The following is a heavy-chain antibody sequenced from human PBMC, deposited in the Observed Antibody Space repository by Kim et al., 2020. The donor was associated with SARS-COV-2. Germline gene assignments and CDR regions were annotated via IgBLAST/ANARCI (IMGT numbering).Heavy chain of an antibody. CDR1: GFTFSSYA. CDR2: IYSGGSST. V-gene: IGHV3-23*03. CDR3: AGFPNYYGMDV. J-gene: IGHJ6*02. Sequence: GGSLRLSCAASGFTFSSYAMSWVRQAPGKGLEWVSVIYSGGSSTYYADSVKGRFTISRDNSKNTLYLQMNSLRAEDTAGYYCAGFPNYYGMDVWGQGTTV.